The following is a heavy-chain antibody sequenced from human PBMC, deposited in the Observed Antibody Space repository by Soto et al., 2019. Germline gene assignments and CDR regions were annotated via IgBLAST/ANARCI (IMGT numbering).Heavy chain of an antibody. D-gene: IGHD3-3*01. J-gene: IGHJ6*03. Sequence: AGGSLRLSCAASGFTFSSYGMHWVRQAPGKGLEWVAVISYDGSNKYYADSVKGRFTISRDNSKNTLYLQMNSLRAEGTAVYYCAKGGDFWSTFYYMDVWGKGTTVTVSS. V-gene: IGHV3-30*18. CDR3: AKGGDFWSTFYYMDV. CDR1: GFTFSSYG. CDR2: ISYDGSNK.